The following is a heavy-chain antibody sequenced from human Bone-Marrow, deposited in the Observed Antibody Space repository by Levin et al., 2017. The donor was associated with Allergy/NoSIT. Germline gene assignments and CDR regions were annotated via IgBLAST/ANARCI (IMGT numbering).Heavy chain of an antibody. D-gene: IGHD1-26*01. J-gene: IGHJ5*02. V-gene: IGHV1-8*02. Sequence: GESLKISCKASGFTFSNYDINWVRQATGQGLEWMGWINPKSSYTGYAQRFQGRLTLTSNTSIDTVYMELRSLTSEDTAVYYCARVPAKRPGATFWFDPWGPGTPVTVSS. CDR2: INPKSSYT. CDR3: ARVPAKRPGATFWFDP. CDR1: GFTFSNYD.